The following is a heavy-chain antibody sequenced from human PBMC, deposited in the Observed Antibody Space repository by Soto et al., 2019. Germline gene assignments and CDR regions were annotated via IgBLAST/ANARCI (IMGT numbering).Heavy chain of an antibody. CDR3: AKHDGYCSTTTCYNFDC. CDR2: IYPGDSDS. Sequence: GESLKISCKGSGFTFTSYWIAWVRQMPGKGLEWMGIIYPGDSDSSYSPSFQGQVTIPADKSINTAYLHWSSLKASDTAIYYCAKHDGYCSTTTCYNFDCWGQGNLVTVSS. D-gene: IGHD2-2*01. V-gene: IGHV5-51*01. CDR1: GFTFTSYW. J-gene: IGHJ4*02.